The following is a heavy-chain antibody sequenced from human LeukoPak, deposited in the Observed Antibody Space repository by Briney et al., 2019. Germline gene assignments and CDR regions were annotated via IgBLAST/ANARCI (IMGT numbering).Heavy chain of an antibody. CDR3: ARDQAYYDSSGQFDY. CDR1: GGSISSYY. V-gene: IGHV4-4*07. CDR2: IYTSGST. D-gene: IGHD3-22*01. J-gene: IGHJ4*02. Sequence: SETLSLTCTVSGGSISSYYWSWIRQPAGKGLEWIGRIYTSGSTNYNPSLKSRVTMSVDTSKNQFSLKLSSVTAADTAVYYCARDQAYYDSSGQFDYWGQGTLVTVSS.